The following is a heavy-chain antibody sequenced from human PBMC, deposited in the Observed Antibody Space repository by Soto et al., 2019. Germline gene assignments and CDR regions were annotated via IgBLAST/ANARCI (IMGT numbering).Heavy chain of an antibody. CDR2: IYPNSGGT. J-gene: IGHJ3*02. CDR3: ARDRVSSGWYGRWAFDI. CDR1: GYTFTGYY. V-gene: IGHV1-2*02. Sequence: ASVKVSCKASGYTFTGYYIHWVRQAPGQGLEWMGWIYPNSGGTTYAPKFQGGVTMTADTSIRTAYVELRRLTFDDTAVYYCARDRVSSGWYGRWAFDIWGQGTMVTVSS. D-gene: IGHD6-19*01.